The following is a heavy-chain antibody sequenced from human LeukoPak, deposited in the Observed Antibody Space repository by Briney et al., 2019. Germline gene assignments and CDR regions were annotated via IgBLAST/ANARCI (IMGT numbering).Heavy chain of an antibody. CDR1: GGSISSYY. CDR2: IYYSGST. Sequence: KSSETLSLTCTVSGGSISSYYWSWIRQPPGKGLEWIGYIYYSGSTNYNPSLKSRVTISVDTSKNQFSLKLSSVTAADTAVYYCARMAPNVADYWGQGTLVTVSS. CDR3: ARMAPNVADY. D-gene: IGHD2-15*01. V-gene: IGHV4-59*01. J-gene: IGHJ4*02.